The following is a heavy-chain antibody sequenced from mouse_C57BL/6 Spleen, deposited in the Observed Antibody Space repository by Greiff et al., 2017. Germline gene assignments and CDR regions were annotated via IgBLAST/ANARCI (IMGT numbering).Heavy chain of an antibody. CDR3: LYGSSVAY. D-gene: IGHD1-1*01. CDR2: IYPSDGST. V-gene: IGHV1-85*01. J-gene: IGHJ3*01. Sequence: VQLQQSGPELVKPGASVKLSCKASGYTFTRYDINWVKQRPGQGLEWIGWIYPSDGSTKYNAKFKGKATLTVDTSSSTAYMERHSLTSEDSAVYFCLYGSSVAYWGQGTLVTVAA. CDR1: GYTFTRYD.